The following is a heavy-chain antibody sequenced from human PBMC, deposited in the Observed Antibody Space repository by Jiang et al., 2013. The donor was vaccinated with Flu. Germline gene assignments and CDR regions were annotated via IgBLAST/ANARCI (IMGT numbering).Heavy chain of an antibody. D-gene: IGHD3-10*01. CDR1: GFTFSSYW. V-gene: IGHV3-7*03. CDR3: ARDQGNYYYYYYMDV. J-gene: IGHJ6*03. CDR2: IKQDGSEK. Sequence: PGGSLRLSCAASGFTFSSYWMSWVRQAPGKGLEWVANIKQDGSEKYYVDSVKGRFTISRDNAKNSLYLQMNSLRAEDTAVYYCARDQGNYYYYYYMDVWGKGTTVTVSS.